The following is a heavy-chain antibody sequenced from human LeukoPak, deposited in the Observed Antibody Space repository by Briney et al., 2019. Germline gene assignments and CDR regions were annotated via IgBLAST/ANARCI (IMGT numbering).Heavy chain of an antibody. CDR2: IIPIFGTA. Sequence: ASVKVSCKASGYTFTSYGISWVRQAPGQGLEWMGGIIPIFGTANYAQKFQGRVTITADESTSTAYMELSSLRSEDTAVYYCASSIAVAGEFPEFYYMDVWGKGTTVTISS. CDR1: GYTFTSYG. V-gene: IGHV1-69*13. CDR3: ASSIAVAGEFPEFYYMDV. J-gene: IGHJ6*03. D-gene: IGHD6-19*01.